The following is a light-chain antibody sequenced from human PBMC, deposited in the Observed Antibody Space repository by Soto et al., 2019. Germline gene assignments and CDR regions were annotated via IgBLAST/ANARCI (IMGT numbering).Light chain of an antibody. CDR2: GAS. CDR1: QSIRHY. CDR3: QHHNSYSQT. Sequence: DSQMTQSPPAPSASVGDRVTITCRASQSIRHYLAWYQQMPGKAPKLLIYGASTLQSGVPSRFSGSGSGTEFTLTISSLQPDDFGTYFCQHHNSYSQTFGQGTKVDIK. V-gene: IGKV1-5*01. J-gene: IGKJ1*01.